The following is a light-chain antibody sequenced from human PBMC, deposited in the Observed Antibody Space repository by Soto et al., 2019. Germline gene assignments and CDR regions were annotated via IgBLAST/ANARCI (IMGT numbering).Light chain of an antibody. Sequence: EIVLTQSPATLSLSPGERATLSCRASQSVSSSLAWYQQKPGQGPRLLIYDASNRATGIPARFSGSGSGTDFTLTISSLEPEDFALYYWQQRSYWPRLSFGGGTKVEIK. J-gene: IGKJ4*01. V-gene: IGKV3-11*01. CDR2: DAS. CDR1: QSVSSS. CDR3: QQRSYWPRLS.